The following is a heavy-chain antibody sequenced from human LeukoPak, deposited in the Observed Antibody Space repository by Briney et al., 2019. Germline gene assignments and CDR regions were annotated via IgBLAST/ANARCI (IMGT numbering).Heavy chain of an antibody. CDR1: GGSFSGYY. D-gene: IGHD2-2*01. CDR2: INHSGST. Sequence: SETLSLTCAVYGGSFSGYYWSWIRQPPGKGLEWIGEINHSGSTNYNPSLKSRVTISVDTSKNQFSLKLSSVTAADTAVYYCAGQRGRRYAAFDIWGQGTMVTVSS. J-gene: IGHJ3*02. V-gene: IGHV4-34*01. CDR3: AGQRGRRYAAFDI.